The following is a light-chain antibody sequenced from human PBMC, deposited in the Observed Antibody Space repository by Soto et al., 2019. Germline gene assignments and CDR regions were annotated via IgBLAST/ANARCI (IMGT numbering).Light chain of an antibody. CDR2: EVS. CDR3: SSYTSTSGGMV. Sequence: QSLLTQPASVSGSPGQSITISCTGTSSDVGGYNYVSWYQQHPGKAPKLMIYEVSNRPSGVSNRFSGSKSGNTASLTISGLQAEDEADYYCSSYTSTSGGMVFGGGTKLTVL. CDR1: SSDVGGYNY. V-gene: IGLV2-14*01. J-gene: IGLJ2*01.